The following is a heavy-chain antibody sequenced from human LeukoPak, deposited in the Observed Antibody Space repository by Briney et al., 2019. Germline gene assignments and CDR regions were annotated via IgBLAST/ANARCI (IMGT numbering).Heavy chain of an antibody. Sequence: GGSLRLSCAASGFTFSGSAMHWVRQASGKGLGWVGRIRSKANSYATAYAASVKGRFTISRDDSKNTAYLQMNSLKTEDTAVYYCTSLAHGAMVSGHAFDIWGQGTMVTVSS. CDR2: IRSKANSYAT. V-gene: IGHV3-73*01. CDR1: GFTFSGSA. J-gene: IGHJ3*02. CDR3: TSLAHGAMVSGHAFDI. D-gene: IGHD5-18*01.